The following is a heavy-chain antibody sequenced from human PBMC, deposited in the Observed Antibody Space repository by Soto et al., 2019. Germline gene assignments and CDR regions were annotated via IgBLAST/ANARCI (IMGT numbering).Heavy chain of an antibody. V-gene: IGHV3-33*01. CDR3: ARPYYYGSGGDAFDI. CDR1: GFTFSSYG. Sequence: LRLSCAASGFTFSSYGMHWVRQAPGKGLEWVAVIWYDGSNKYYADSVKGRFTISRDNSKNTLYLQMNSLRAEDTAVYYCARPYYYGSGGDAFDIWGQGTMVTVSS. D-gene: IGHD3-10*01. J-gene: IGHJ3*02. CDR2: IWYDGSNK.